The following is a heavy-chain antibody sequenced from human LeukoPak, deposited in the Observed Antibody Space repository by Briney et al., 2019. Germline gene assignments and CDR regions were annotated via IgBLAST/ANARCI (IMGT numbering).Heavy chain of an antibody. J-gene: IGHJ4*02. D-gene: IGHD3-10*01. CDR3: ASTYIWFGELLFRWGEDTDDY. Sequence: GGSLRLSCAASGFTFSSYWMSWVRQAPGKGLEWVSVIYGAGAGITYYIDSVKGRFTISRDNSKNTLYLQMNSLRVEDTALYYCASTYIWFGELLFRWGEDTDDYWGQGTLVTVSS. CDR1: GFTFSSYW. CDR2: IYGAGAGIT. V-gene: IGHV3-66*02.